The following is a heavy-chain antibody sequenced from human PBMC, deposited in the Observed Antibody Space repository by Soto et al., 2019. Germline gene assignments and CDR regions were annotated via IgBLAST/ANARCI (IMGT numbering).Heavy chain of an antibody. V-gene: IGHV3-23*01. CDR2: ISGSGHST. CDR1: ERNFRTFA. D-gene: IGHD6-6*01. J-gene: IGHJ6*02. Sequence: GGPLRHSWAAAERNFRTFAMNWVSQAPGEGLEWVSGISGSGHSTYHADSVKGRFTISRDNSKNTLYLQMNSLRADDTAIYYCAQSISTSSSSGLYSFYYGMDAGGQGTTV. CDR3: AQSISTSSSSGLYSFYYGMDA.